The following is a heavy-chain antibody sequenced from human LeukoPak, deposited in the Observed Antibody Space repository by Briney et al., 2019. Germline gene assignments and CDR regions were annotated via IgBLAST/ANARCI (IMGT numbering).Heavy chain of an antibody. CDR3: ARKGKYSYGPFDY. J-gene: IGHJ4*02. D-gene: IGHD5-18*01. CDR1: GFTFSNYG. V-gene: IGHV3-33*01. CDR2: IWYDGSNK. Sequence: PGRSLRLSCAASGFTFSNYGMHWVRQAPGKGLEWVAVIWYDGSNKYYADSVKGRFTISRDNSKNTLFLQMNSLRAEDTAVYYCARKGKYSYGPFDYWGQGTLVTVSS.